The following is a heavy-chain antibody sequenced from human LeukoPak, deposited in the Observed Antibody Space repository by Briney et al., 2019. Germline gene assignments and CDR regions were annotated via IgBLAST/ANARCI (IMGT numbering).Heavy chain of an antibody. Sequence: GGSPRLSCAASGFTFSDYAMNWVRQAPGKGLEWVSGISAGGRSTYYTDSVKGRFTISRDNSKNTLSLQMNSLRTEDTAVYYCAKDYSGYEFGYFYGMDVWGQGTTVTVSS. J-gene: IGHJ6*02. CDR3: AKDYSGYEFGYFYGMDV. CDR2: ISAGGRST. D-gene: IGHD5-12*01. CDR1: GFTFSDYA. V-gene: IGHV3-23*01.